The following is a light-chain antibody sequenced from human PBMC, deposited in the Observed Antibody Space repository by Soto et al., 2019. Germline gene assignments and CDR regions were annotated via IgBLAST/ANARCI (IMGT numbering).Light chain of an antibody. J-gene: IGKJ4*01. V-gene: IGKV1-8*01. Sequence: AIRMTQSPSSLSASTGDRVTITCRASQGISSYLAWYQQKPGKAPKLLIYAASTLQSGVPSRFSGSGSGTDFTLTISCLQSEDFATYYCHQYSRSPVTFSPLTFGGGSKVEI. CDR1: QGISSY. CDR2: AAS. CDR3: HQYSRSPVTFSPLT.